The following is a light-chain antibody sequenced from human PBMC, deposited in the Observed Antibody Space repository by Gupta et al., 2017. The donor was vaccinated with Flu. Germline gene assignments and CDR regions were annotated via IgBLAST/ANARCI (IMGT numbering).Light chain of an antibody. V-gene: IGKV3-20*01. CDR3: QQYNGSPPIT. Sequence: TQSLSPGERVTLSCRASQSVSSSYFAWYQQKPGQAPRLLIFGASTRATGIPDRFSGSGSGTDFTLTISRLEPEDSAVYYCQQYNGSPPITFGGGTKVEIK. CDR2: GAS. J-gene: IGKJ4*01. CDR1: QSVSSSY.